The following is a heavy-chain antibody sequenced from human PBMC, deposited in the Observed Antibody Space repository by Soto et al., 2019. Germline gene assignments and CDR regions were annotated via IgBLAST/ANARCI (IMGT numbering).Heavy chain of an antibody. Sequence: SCSSYAMSWVRQAPGKGLEWVSAISGSGGSTYYADSVKGRFTISSDNSKNTLYLQMNSLRAEDTAVYYCGKKYQLSYLPTYYFDYWGQGTLVTVSS. CDR2: ISGSGGST. D-gene: IGHD2-2*01. J-gene: IGHJ4*02. CDR3: GKKYQLSYLPTYYFDY. V-gene: IGHV3-23*01. CDR1: SCSSYA.